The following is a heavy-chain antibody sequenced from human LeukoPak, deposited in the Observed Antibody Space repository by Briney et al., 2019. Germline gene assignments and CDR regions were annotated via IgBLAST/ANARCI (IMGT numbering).Heavy chain of an antibody. V-gene: IGHV3-21*01. D-gene: IGHD2-2*01. CDR3: ARDPTADDY. CDR2: ITSVSSYK. CDR1: GVTFSNYA. Sequence: AGGSLRLSCKASGVTFSNYAMNWVRQAPGKGLEGVSSITSVSSYKYYADSVKGRFTISRDNAKNSLFLQMNSLRAEDTAIYYCARDPTADDYWGQGTLVTVSS. J-gene: IGHJ4*02.